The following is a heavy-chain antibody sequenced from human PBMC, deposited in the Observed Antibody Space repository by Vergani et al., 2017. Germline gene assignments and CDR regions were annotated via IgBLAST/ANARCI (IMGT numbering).Heavy chain of an antibody. V-gene: IGHV4-34*01. CDR3: ARVNTETNGHLYYYYYMDV. D-gene: IGHD4-11*01. CDR1: GGSFTSYH. CDR2: IDHTGRP. J-gene: IGHJ6*03. Sequence: QVQLQQWGVGLLKPSETLSLTCVVNGGSFTSYHWTWIRQSPGEGLDWVGDIDHTGRPDYNPSLKSRLTMSVDKSRNQFSLTLNSVTATDTAIYFCARVNTETNGHLYYYYYMDVWGQGTAVTVS.